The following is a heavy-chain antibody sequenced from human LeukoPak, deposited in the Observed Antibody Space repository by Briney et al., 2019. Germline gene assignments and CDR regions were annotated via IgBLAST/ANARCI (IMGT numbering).Heavy chain of an antibody. CDR2: IYYSGST. Sequence: KASETLSLTCTVSGGSISSYYWSWIRQPPGKGLEWIGYIYYSGSTNYNPSLKSRVTISVDTSKNQFSLKLSSVTAADTAVYYCARSYSSSWYGLDYWGQGTLITVSS. CDR1: GGSISSYY. V-gene: IGHV4-59*01. CDR3: ARSYSSSWYGLDY. J-gene: IGHJ4*02. D-gene: IGHD6-13*01.